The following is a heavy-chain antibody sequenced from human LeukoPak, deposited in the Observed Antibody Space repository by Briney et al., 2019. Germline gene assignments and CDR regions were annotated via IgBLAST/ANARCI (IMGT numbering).Heavy chain of an antibody. J-gene: IGHJ5*02. Sequence: ASVEVSCKASGYTFTGYYMHWVRQAPGQGLEWMGWINPNSGGTNYAQKFQGRVTMTRDTSISTAYMELSRLRSDDTAVYYCARAPGYTNWFDPWGQGTLVTVSS. V-gene: IGHV1-2*02. CDR1: GYTFTGYY. CDR3: ARAPGYTNWFDP. D-gene: IGHD3-16*02. CDR2: INPNSGGT.